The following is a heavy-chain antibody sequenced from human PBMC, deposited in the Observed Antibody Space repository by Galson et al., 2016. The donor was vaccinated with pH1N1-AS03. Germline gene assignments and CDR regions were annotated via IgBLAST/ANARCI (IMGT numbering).Heavy chain of an antibody. J-gene: IGHJ4*02. Sequence: SLRLSCAASGFVFSSSAIHWVRQSPGKGLEWVAFIRYDETIKNYADSVKGRFTISRDNPKNTVYLEMNSLRPEDTAVYYCVKGGGYSHGFMEYYFGSWGQGTLVTVSS. CDR2: IRYDETIK. CDR3: VKGGGYSHGFMEYYFGS. D-gene: IGHD3-10*01. CDR1: GFVFSSSA. V-gene: IGHV3-30*02.